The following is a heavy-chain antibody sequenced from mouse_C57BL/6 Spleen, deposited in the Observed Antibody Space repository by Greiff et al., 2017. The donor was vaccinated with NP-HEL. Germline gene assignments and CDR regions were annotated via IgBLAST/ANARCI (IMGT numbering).Heavy chain of an antibody. CDR1: GFNIKDYY. D-gene: IGHD2-3*01. CDR3: ASPYDGYYEGFAY. Sequence: EVQLQQSGAELVKPGASVKLSCTASGFNIKDYYMHWVKQRTEQGLEWIGRIDPEDGETKYDPKFQGKAPITADTSSNTAYLQLSSLTSEDTAVYYCASPYDGYYEGFAYGGQGTLVTVSA. J-gene: IGHJ3*01. V-gene: IGHV14-2*01. CDR2: IDPEDGET.